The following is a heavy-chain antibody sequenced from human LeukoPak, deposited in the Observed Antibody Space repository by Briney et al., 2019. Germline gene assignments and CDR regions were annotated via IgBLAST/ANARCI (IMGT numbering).Heavy chain of an antibody. Sequence: GGSLRLSCAASGFTFSSYSMNWVRQAPGKGLEWVSSISSSSSYIYYADSVKGRFTISRDNAKNSLYLQMNSLRAEDTAVYYCAGDSRTEYYDSSGVKDYWGQGTLVTVSS. CDR3: AGDSRTEYYDSSGVKDY. CDR1: GFTFSSYS. D-gene: IGHD3-22*01. CDR2: ISSSSSYI. J-gene: IGHJ4*02. V-gene: IGHV3-21*01.